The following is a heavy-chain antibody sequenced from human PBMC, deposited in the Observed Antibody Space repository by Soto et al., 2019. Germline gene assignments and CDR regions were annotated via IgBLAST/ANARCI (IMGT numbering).Heavy chain of an antibody. J-gene: IGHJ2*01. D-gene: IGHD6-13*01. V-gene: IGHV4-59*01. Sequence: QVQLHESGPGLVKPSETLSLSCSVSGGSISSYYWSWIRQPPGKGLEWIGYIYYSGSTKYNPSLKSRVTISVDTSKNQFSLKLTSVTAADTAVYYFARVGYSRSWFWFFDLGGRGTLVTVSS. CDR1: GGSISSYY. CDR2: IYYSGST. CDR3: ARVGYSRSWFWFFDL.